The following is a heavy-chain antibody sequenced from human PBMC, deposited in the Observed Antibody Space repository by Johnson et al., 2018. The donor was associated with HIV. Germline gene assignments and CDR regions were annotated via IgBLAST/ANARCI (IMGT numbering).Heavy chain of an antibody. J-gene: IGHJ3*02. CDR3: ARDRVWFGELYAFDI. Sequence: VQLVESGGELVQPGGSLRLSCAASGFTFSSYAMHWVRQATGKGLEWVSAIGTAGDTSYPGSVKGRFTISRENAKNSLYLQMNSLRAEDTAVYYCARDRVWFGELYAFDIWGQGTMVTVSS. CDR1: GFTFSSYA. D-gene: IGHD3-10*01. V-gene: IGHV3-13*01. CDR2: IGTAGDT.